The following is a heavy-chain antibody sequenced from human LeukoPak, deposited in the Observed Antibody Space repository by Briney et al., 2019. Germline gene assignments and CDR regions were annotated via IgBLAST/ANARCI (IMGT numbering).Heavy chain of an antibody. D-gene: IGHD3-16*02. Sequence: PSETLSLTCTVSGGSISSYYWSWIRQPPGKGLEWIGYIYYSGSTNYNPSLKSRVTISVDTSKNQFSLKLSSVTAADTTVYYCARHEPGVWDYVWGSYRPSNWFDPWGQGTLVTVSS. V-gene: IGHV4-59*08. CDR2: IYYSGST. J-gene: IGHJ5*02. CDR1: GGSISSYY. CDR3: ARHEPGVWDYVWGSYRPSNWFDP.